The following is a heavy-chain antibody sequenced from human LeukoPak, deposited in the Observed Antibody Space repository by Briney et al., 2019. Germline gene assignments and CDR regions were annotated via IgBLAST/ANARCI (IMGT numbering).Heavy chain of an antibody. J-gene: IGHJ4*02. Sequence: GRSLRLPCAASGLTFSSHWMHWVRQAPGKGLVWVSRITNDGSSTTYADSVKGRFTISRDNAKNMLYLQVNSLRAEDTAVYYCARGGSGWFMFLWGQGTLVTVSS. CDR2: ITNDGSST. CDR1: GLTFSSHW. CDR3: ARGGSGWFMFL. D-gene: IGHD6-19*01. V-gene: IGHV3-74*01.